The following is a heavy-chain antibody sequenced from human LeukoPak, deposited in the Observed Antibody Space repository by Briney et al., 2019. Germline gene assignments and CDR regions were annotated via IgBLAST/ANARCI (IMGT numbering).Heavy chain of an antibody. CDR1: GGSIRSYY. CDR2: IYYSGST. V-gene: IGHV4-59*01. J-gene: IGHJ6*02. CDR3: ARDLYTYFDFWSGTIGYYYGMDV. Sequence: SETLSLTCTVSGGSIRSYYWSWIRQPPGKGLEWIGYIYYSGSTNYNPSLKSRVTISVDTPKNQISQKLRSVAAADTAVYYCARDLYTYFDFWSGTIGYYYGMDVWGQGTTVTVSS. D-gene: IGHD3-3*01.